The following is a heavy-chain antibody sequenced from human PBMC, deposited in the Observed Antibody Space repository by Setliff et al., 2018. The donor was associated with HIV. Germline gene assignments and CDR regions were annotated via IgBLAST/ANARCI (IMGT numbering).Heavy chain of an antibody. V-gene: IGHV4-59*01. CDR3: ARSPPTTFWSGYTYYYYMDV. CDR1: GGSISSYY. CDR2: IYYSGGT. D-gene: IGHD3-3*01. Sequence: ETLSLTCTVSGGSISSYYWSWIRQPPGKGLEWIGYIYYSGGTNYNPSLKSRVTISVDTSKNQFSLKLNSVTAADTAVYYCARSPPTTFWSGYTYYYYMDVWGKGTTVTVSS. J-gene: IGHJ6*03.